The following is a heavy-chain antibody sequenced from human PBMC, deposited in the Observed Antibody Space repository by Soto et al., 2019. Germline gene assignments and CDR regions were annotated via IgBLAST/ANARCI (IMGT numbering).Heavy chain of an antibody. D-gene: IGHD3-10*01. Sequence: EVQLLESGGGLVQPGGSLRLSCAASGFTFSSYAMSWVRQTPGKGLEWVSTLSGSGGTTYYADSVKGQFTISRDNPKRALYLQMNSLRAEDTAVYYCAKAHGTYGPNWIGSWGQGTLVTVSS. CDR2: LSGSGGTT. J-gene: IGHJ5*01. V-gene: IGHV3-23*01. CDR3: AKAHGTYGPNWIGS. CDR1: GFTFSSYA.